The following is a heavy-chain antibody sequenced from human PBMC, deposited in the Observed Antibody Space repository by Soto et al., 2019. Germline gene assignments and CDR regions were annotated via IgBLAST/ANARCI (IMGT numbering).Heavy chain of an antibody. CDR3: ARGIAAAGQNPLYYYYYGMDV. V-gene: IGHV1-69*13. CDR2: IIPIFGTA. D-gene: IGHD6-13*01. CDR1: GGTFSSYA. J-gene: IGHJ6*02. Sequence: SVKVSCKASGGTFSSYAISWVRQAPGQGLEWMGGIIPIFGTANYAQKFQGRVTITADESTSTAYMELSSLRSEDTAVYYCARGIAAAGQNPLYYYYYGMDVWGQGTTVTVSS.